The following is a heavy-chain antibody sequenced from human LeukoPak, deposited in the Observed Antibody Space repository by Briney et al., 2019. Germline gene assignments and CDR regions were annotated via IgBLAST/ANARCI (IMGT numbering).Heavy chain of an antibody. Sequence: GGSLRLSCVGSGFSFSSYDMNWVRQAPGKGLEWVSAISGSGGSTYYADSVKGRFTNSRDNSKNTLYLQMNSLRAEDTAVYYCAKDRNTYCGGDCYSRYFDYWGQGALVTVSS. J-gene: IGHJ4*02. D-gene: IGHD2-21*02. CDR3: AKDRNTYCGGDCYSRYFDY. V-gene: IGHV3-23*01. CDR1: GFSFSSYD. CDR2: ISGSGGST.